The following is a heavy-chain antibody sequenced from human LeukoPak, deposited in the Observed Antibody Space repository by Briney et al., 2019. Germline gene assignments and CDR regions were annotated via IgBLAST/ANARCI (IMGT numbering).Heavy chain of an antibody. CDR3: ARRQERFSRFDH. D-gene: IGHD1-1*01. CDR1: GGSISSSSYY. CDR2: VYYSGST. V-gene: IGHV4-39*01. J-gene: IGHJ4*02. Sequence: NPSETLSLTCTVSGGSISSSSYYWGWIRQPPGKGLEWIGNVYYSGSTYYNPSLKSRVTISVDTFTNQFSLKLSSVTAADTAVYYCARRQERFSRFDHWGQGTLVTVSS.